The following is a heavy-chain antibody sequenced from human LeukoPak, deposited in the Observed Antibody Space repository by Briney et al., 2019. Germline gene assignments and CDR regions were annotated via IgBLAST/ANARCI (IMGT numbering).Heavy chain of an antibody. CDR3: ARGLADNSFDP. J-gene: IGHJ5*01. CDR2: INHSGST. CDR1: GGSFSGYY. V-gene: IGHV4-34*01. Sequence: SETLSLTCAVYGGSFSGYYWSWIRQPPGKGLEWIGEINHSGSTNYNPSLKSRVTISVDTSKNQFSLKLSSVTAADTAVYYCARGLADNSFDPWGQGTLVTVSS.